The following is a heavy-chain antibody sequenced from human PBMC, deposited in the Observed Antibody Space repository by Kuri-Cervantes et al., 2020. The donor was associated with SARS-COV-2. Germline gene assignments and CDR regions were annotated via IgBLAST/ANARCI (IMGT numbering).Heavy chain of an antibody. CDR3: AKDHELSDDAFDI. V-gene: IGHV3-23*01. CDR1: GFTFSSYA. CDR2: VTDHFHT. J-gene: IGHJ3*02. Sequence: GESLKISCAASGFTFSSYAVTWVRQAPGKGLEWVSTVTDHFHTYYADSVKGRFTISRDNSKNTLYLQMNSLRAEDTAVYYCAKDHELSDDAFDIWGQGTMVTVSS. D-gene: IGHD3-16*02.